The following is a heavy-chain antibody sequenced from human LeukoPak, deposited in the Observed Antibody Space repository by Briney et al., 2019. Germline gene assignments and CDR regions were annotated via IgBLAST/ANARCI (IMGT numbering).Heavy chain of an antibody. Sequence: SETLSLTCTVSGYSITSDYYWGWIRQPPGKGLEWIGSIYHSGSTYYNPSLKSRVTISVDTSKNQFSLKLSSLTAADTAVYYCAKDRKGYSYGTLDYWGQGTLVTVSS. CDR3: AKDRKGYSYGTLDY. CDR1: GYSITSDYY. J-gene: IGHJ4*02. V-gene: IGHV4-38-2*02. CDR2: IYHSGST. D-gene: IGHD5-18*01.